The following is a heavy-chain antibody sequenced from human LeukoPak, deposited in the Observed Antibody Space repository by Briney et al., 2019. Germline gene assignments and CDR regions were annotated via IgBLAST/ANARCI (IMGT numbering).Heavy chain of an antibody. J-gene: IGHJ4*02. V-gene: IGHV1-18*01. CDR2: ISAYNGNT. D-gene: IGHD6-6*01. CDR3: ARSSIAARDFDY. Sequence: ASVKVSCKASGYTFTSYGISWVRQAPGQGLEWMGRISAYNGNTNYAQKLQGRVTMTTDTSTSTAYMELRSLRSDDTAVYYCARSSIAARDFDYWGQGTLVTVSS. CDR1: GYTFTSYG.